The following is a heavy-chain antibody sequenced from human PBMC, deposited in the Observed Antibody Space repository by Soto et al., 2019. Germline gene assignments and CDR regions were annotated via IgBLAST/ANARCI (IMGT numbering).Heavy chain of an antibody. CDR2: ISSTSATI. CDR3: ARAAGIMTRGFHGMDV. D-gene: IGHD3-10*01. CDR1: GFAFSSYE. V-gene: IGHV3-48*03. J-gene: IGHJ6*02. Sequence: EVQLVESGGGLVQPGGSLGLSCTASGFAFSSYEMNWVRQAPGKGPEWVSYISSTSATIHYVDSVKGRFTISRDNAKNSVYLQMNSLRAEDSAIYYCARAAGIMTRGFHGMDVWGQGTTVTVSS.